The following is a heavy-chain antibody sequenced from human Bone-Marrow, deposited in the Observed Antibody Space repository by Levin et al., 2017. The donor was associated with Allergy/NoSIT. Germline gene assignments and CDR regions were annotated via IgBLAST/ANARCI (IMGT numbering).Heavy chain of an antibody. Sequence: SETLSLTYTVSGGSVSSSSYYWGWIRQPPGKGLEWIGIVYYSGNTFYNPSLKSRVTISVDTSKNQFSLKLSSVTAADTAVYYCAREISSSDGMDVWGQGTTVTVSS. CDR2: VYYSGNT. CDR1: GGSVSSSSYY. J-gene: IGHJ6*02. V-gene: IGHV4-39*07. CDR3: AREISSSDGMDV. D-gene: IGHD6-6*01.